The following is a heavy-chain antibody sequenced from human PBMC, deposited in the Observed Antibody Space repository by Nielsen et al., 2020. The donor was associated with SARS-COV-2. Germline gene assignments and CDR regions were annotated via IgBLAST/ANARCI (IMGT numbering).Heavy chain of an antibody. J-gene: IGHJ4*02. Sequence: SETLSLTCTVSGGSISDYYWSWIRQPPGQGLEWIGNIYYSGSTNYNPSLKSRVTMSVDTSKNQFSLRLNSVTAADTAVYYCARVSQAFDVLTGYYDAKYYFDFWGQGTLVTVPS. CDR2: IYYSGST. D-gene: IGHD3-9*01. CDR3: ARVSQAFDVLTGYYDAKYYFDF. CDR1: GGSISDYY. V-gene: IGHV4-59*01.